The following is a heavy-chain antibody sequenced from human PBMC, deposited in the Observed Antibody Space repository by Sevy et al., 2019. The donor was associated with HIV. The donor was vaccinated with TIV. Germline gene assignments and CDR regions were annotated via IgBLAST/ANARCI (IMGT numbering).Heavy chain of an antibody. CDR3: TSVEGAADWRMYV. J-gene: IGHJ6*02. CDR2: IRGKRNGETK. V-gene: IGHV3-49*04. Sequence: GGSLRLSCSPSGFIFGDYTVSWVRQAPGKGLEWIAFIRGKRNGETKEYAAAVRGRFTISRDDSKSIAYLQMNSLKTEDTAVYYCTSVEGAADWRMYVWGQGTTVTVSS. D-gene: IGHD1-26*01. CDR1: GFIFGDYT.